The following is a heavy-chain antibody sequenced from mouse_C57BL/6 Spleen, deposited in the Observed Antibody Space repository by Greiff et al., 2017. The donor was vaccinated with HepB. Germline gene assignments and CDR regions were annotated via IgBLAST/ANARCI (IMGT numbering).Heavy chain of an antibody. CDR2: IWSGGST. J-gene: IGHJ4*01. Sequence: QVQLQQPGPGLVQPSQSLSITCTVSGFSLTSYGVHWVRQSPGKGLEWLGVIWSGGSTDYNAAFISRLSISKDNSKSQVFFKMNSLQADDTAIYYCARFPLGSYAMDYWGQGTSVTVSS. CDR1: GFSLTSYG. D-gene: IGHD4-1*01. V-gene: IGHV2-2*01. CDR3: ARFPLGSYAMDY.